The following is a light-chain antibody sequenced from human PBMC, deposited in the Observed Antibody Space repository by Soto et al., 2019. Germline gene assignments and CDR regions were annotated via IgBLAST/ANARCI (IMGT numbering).Light chain of an antibody. CDR3: SSYAGINNLGV. CDR2: EVN. Sequence: QSALTQPPSASGSPGQSVTISSPGTSSDVGGYKYVSWYQQHPGKAPKLLIFEVNKRPSGVPDRFSGSKSGNTASLTVSGLQAEDEADYYCSSYAGINNLGVFGTGTKVTVL. J-gene: IGLJ1*01. CDR1: SSDVGGYKY. V-gene: IGLV2-8*01.